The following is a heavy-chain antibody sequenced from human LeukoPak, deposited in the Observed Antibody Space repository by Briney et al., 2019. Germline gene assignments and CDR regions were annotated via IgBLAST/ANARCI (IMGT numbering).Heavy chain of an antibody. CDR1: GFTFSSYS. Sequence: PGGSLRLSCAASGFTFSSYSMNWVRQAPGKGLEWVSYISSSSSTIYYADSVKGRFTISRDNAKNSQYLQMNSLRDEDTAVYYCARDYFTGQQLVPGDYWGQGTLVTVSS. CDR2: ISSSSSTI. CDR3: ARDYFTGQQLVPGDY. D-gene: IGHD6-13*01. V-gene: IGHV3-48*02. J-gene: IGHJ4*02.